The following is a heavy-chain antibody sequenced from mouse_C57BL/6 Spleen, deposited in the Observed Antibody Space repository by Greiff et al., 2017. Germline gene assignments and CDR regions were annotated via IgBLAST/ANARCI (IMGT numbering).Heavy chain of an antibody. CDR3: ARNGYDGYFDY. V-gene: IGHV5-17*01. D-gene: IGHD2-2*01. Sequence: EVKLMESGGGLVKPGGSLKLSCAASGFTFSDYGMHWVRQAPEKGLEWVAYISSGSSTIYYADTVKGRFTISRDNAKNTLFLQMTSLRSEDTAMYYCARNGYDGYFDYWGQGTTLTVSS. CDR2: ISSGSSTI. J-gene: IGHJ2*01. CDR1: GFTFSDYG.